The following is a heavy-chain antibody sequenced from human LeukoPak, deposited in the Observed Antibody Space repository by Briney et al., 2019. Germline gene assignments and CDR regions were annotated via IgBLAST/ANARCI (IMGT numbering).Heavy chain of an antibody. Sequence: GRSLRLSCAVSGFTLSNYWMTWVRQAPGKGLEWVANINQGGSEKNYIDSVKGRFSVSRDNAKRSLFLQMSSLRADDTAMYYCARSNNGAFDIWGQGTMVTVSS. J-gene: IGHJ3*02. D-gene: IGHD2-8*01. CDR2: INQGGSEK. V-gene: IGHV3-7*01. CDR1: GFTLSNYW. CDR3: ARSNNGAFDI.